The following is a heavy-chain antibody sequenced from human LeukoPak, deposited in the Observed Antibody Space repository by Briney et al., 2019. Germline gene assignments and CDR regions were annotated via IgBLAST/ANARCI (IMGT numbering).Heavy chain of an antibody. Sequence: SETLSLTCGVSGGSIGYYYWSWIRQPPGKGLEWIGRAHNSGSTNYNASLKSRVTISLDTSKNQLSLRLTAVTAADTAVYYCARGGTRYDYVWGSYRPSDAYYFDYWGQGTLVTVSS. D-gene: IGHD3-16*02. V-gene: IGHV4-59*01. CDR2: AHNSGST. CDR3: ARGGTRYDYVWGSYRPSDAYYFDY. CDR1: GGSIGYYY. J-gene: IGHJ4*02.